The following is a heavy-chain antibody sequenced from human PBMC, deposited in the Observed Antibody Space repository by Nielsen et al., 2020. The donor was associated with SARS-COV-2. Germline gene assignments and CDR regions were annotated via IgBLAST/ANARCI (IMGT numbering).Heavy chain of an antibody. CDR3: ARLKNYYGSGSYPYYYYYGMDV. V-gene: IGHV4-39*01. CDR2: IYYSGST. D-gene: IGHD3-10*01. J-gene: IGHJ6*02. Sequence: SETLSLTCTVSGGSISSSSYYWGWIRQPPGKGLEWIGSIYYSGSTYYNPSLKSRVTISVDTSKNQFSLKLSSVTAADTAVYYCARLKNYYGSGSYPYYYYYGMDVWGQGTTVTVSS. CDR1: GGSISSSSYY.